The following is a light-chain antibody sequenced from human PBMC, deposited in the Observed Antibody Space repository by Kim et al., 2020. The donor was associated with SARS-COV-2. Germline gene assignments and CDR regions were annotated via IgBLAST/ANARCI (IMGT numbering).Light chain of an antibody. Sequence: GSPGQTAIITCAGDKLGDKYAFWYQQKPGQSPMVVIYQDAKRPSGIPERFSGSSSGNTATLTISGTQPMDEADYYCQTWDSSTAIFGGGTQLTVL. CDR2: QDA. CDR3: QTWDSSTAI. CDR1: KLGDKY. V-gene: IGLV3-1*01. J-gene: IGLJ2*01.